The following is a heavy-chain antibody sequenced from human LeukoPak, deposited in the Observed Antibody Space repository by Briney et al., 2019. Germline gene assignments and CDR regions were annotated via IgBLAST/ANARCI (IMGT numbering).Heavy chain of an antibody. Sequence: GGSLRLSCAASGFTVSGNYMSWVRQAPGKGLEWVSVIYSGGSTYYADSVKGRFTISRDNAKNSLYLQMNSLRAEDTAVYYCARDYVDIVVVVAATLFSTDAFDIWGQGTMVTVSS. D-gene: IGHD2-15*01. CDR2: IYSGGST. J-gene: IGHJ3*02. CDR3: ARDYVDIVVVVAATLFSTDAFDI. V-gene: IGHV3-66*01. CDR1: GFTVSGNY.